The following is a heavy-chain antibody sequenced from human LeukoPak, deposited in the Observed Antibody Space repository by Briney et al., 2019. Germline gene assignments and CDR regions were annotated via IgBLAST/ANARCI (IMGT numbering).Heavy chain of an antibody. V-gene: IGHV3-53*01. Sequence: PGGSLRLSCAASGFNVRYSYMSWVRQTPGKGLEWVSIIYSGGYTYYTDSVKGRFIISRDNSKNTLYLQMNSLRAEDTAVYYCAGPRYYYDSSGYYYFDYWGQGTLVTVSS. CDR2: IYSGGYT. J-gene: IGHJ4*02. CDR3: AGPRYYYDSSGYYYFDY. D-gene: IGHD3-22*01. CDR1: GFNVRYSY.